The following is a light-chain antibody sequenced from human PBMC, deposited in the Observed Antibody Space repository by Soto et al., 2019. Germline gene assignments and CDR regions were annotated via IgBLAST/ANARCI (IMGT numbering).Light chain of an antibody. CDR1: QGISSF. Sequence: IQLTQSPSSLSASVGDRVTITCRASQGISSFLAWYQQKPGKAPKLLIYAASTLQTGFPSRFSGSGSGTDFTLTISSLQPADFATYYCQQLNSYPITFGQGTRLEIK. CDR3: QQLNSYPIT. V-gene: IGKV1-9*01. J-gene: IGKJ5*01. CDR2: AAS.